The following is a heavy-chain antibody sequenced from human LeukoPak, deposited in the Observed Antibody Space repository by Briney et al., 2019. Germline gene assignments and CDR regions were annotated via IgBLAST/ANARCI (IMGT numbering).Heavy chain of an antibody. CDR1: SGSISSYY. J-gene: IGHJ4*02. D-gene: IGHD6-13*01. CDR3: ASSIAAAGSGYFDY. Sequence: SETLSLTCTVSSGSISSYYWSWIRQPPGRGLEWIGYIYYSGSTTYNPSLKSRVTISVDTSKNQFSLKLSSVTAADTAVYYCASSIAAAGSGYFDYWGQGTLVTVSS. V-gene: IGHV4-59*08. CDR2: IYYSGST.